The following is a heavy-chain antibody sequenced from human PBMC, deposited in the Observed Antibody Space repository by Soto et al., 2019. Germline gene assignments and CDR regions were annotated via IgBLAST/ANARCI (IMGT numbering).Heavy chain of an antibody. Sequence: TGGSLRLSCAPSGFTVKGNYVGWARQASEKWMEWVSIIFSAGMTCYTDSVKGRFTISKDISKNTLSLQMNSLRADDTPVYFCAGVSNYNYAIVYWGLGTPFTVSS. CDR1: GFTVKGNY. CDR3: AGVSNYNYAIVY. CDR2: IFSAGMT. J-gene: IGHJ4*02. D-gene: IGHD1-1*01. V-gene: IGHV3-53*01.